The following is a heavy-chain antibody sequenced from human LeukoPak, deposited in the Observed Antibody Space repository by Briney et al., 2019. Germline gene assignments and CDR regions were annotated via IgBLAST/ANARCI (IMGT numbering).Heavy chain of an antibody. CDR3: ASSERWLQKLDAFDI. CDR2: IHYSGST. J-gene: IGHJ3*02. D-gene: IGHD5-24*01. V-gene: IGHV4-59*12. Sequence: SETLSLTCTVSGGSISNYYWSWIRQPPGKGLEWIGYIHYSGSTNYNPSLKSRVTISVDTSKNQFSLKLSSVTAADTAVYYCASSERWLQKLDAFDIWGQGTMVTVSS. CDR1: GGSISNYY.